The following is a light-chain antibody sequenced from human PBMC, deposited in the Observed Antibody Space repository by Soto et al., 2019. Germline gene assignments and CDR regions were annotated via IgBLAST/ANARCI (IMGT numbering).Light chain of an antibody. CDR1: SSDVGGYNY. CDR3: SSYTTSNPYV. V-gene: IGLV2-14*01. J-gene: IGLJ1*01. CDR2: EVS. Sequence: QSVLTQPASVSGSPGQSISISCSGTSSDVGGYNYVSWYQQHPGKAPKLVIYEVSKRPSGVSNRFSGSKSGNTASLTISGLQAEDEADYYCSSYTTSNPYVFGTGPKLTVL.